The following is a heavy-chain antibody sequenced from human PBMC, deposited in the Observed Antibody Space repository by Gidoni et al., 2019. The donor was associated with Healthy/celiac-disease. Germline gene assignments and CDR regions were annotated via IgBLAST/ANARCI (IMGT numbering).Heavy chain of an antibody. D-gene: IGHD2-2*02. J-gene: IGHJ4*02. CDR1: AGTFSSND. Sequence: QVHLVQSRAEVQKAAPSATVPGKASAGTFSSNDNSWVRQPPGQGLEWMGRSLPVLGIAHYAQQCQGRVTIPADKSTCTAYMELSSLRSEDTAVYYCARVVTAAIGGYWGQGTLVTVSS. CDR2: SLPVLGIA. V-gene: IGHV1-69*04. CDR3: ARVVTAAIGGY.